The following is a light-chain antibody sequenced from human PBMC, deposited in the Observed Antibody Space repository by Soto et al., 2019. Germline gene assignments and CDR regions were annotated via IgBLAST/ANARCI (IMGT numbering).Light chain of an antibody. CDR2: GSS. Sequence: EIVMTQSPATLSVSPGERATLSCRAIQNIDNNLAWYQQKLDQTPRLLIYGSSTRATGAPDRFSGSGSGTNFTVDISRLQSEDFAVYYCQQYYYWPANSFGQGTKLEIK. CDR1: QNIDNN. CDR3: QQYYYWPANS. V-gene: IGKV3-15*01. J-gene: IGKJ2*03.